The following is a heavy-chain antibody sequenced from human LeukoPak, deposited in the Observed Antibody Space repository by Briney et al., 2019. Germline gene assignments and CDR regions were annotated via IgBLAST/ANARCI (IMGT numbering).Heavy chain of an antibody. CDR3: ARHPTKSYPYYFDY. CDR2: IYYGGST. V-gene: IGHV4-59*08. J-gene: IGHJ4*02. CDR1: GGSISSYY. D-gene: IGHD3-16*01. Sequence: SETLSLTCTVSGGSISSYYWSWIRRPPGKGLEWIGYIYYGGSTNYNPSLKSRVTVSVDTSKNQFSLKLSSVTAADTAVYYCARHPTKSYPYYFDYWGQGTLVTVSS.